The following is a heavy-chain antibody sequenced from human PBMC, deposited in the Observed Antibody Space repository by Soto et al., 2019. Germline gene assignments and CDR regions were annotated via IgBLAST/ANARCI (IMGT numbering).Heavy chain of an antibody. CDR1: GFTFSSYA. CDR3: AREGYSGSKRGFDY. V-gene: IGHV3-30-3*01. Sequence: GGSLRLSCAASGFTFSSYAMHWVRQAPGKGLEWVAVISYDGSNKYYADSVKGRFTISRDNSKNTLYLQMNSLRAEDTAVYYCAREGYSGSKRGFDYWGQGTLVTVSS. J-gene: IGHJ4*02. CDR2: ISYDGSNK. D-gene: IGHD1-26*01.